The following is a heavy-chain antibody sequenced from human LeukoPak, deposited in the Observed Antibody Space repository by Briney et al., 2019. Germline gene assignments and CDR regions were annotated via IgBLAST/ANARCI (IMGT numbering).Heavy chain of an antibody. Sequence: PGGSLRLSCAASGFTFSVYWMSWVRQAPGKGLEWVANIKQDGSEKYYVDSVKGRFTISRDNAKNSLYLQMNSLRAEDTAVYYCARGRPRYYDYVWGQSHALKNDAFDIWGQGTMVTVSS. CDR3: ARGRPRYYDYVWGQSHALKNDAFDI. V-gene: IGHV3-7*03. CDR1: GFTFSVYW. CDR2: IKQDGSEK. J-gene: IGHJ3*02. D-gene: IGHD3-16*01.